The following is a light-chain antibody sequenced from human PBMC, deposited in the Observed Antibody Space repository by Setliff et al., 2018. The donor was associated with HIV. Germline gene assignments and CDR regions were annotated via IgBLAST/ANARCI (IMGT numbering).Light chain of an antibody. J-gene: IGLJ1*01. CDR1: SSDVGAYNY. CDR2: DVN. V-gene: IGLV2-11*01. CDR3: CSYAGTYTYV. Sequence: QSVLPQPASVSGSPGQSITISCTGTSSDVGAYNYVSWYQQHPGKAPKLMIYDVNKRPSGVPGRFSGSKSGNAAPLTISGLRAEDEADYYCCSYAGTYTYVFGTGTKVTVL.